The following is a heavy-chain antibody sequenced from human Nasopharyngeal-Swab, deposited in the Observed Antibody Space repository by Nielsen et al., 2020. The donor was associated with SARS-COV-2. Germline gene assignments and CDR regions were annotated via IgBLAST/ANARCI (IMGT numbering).Heavy chain of an antibody. CDR3: ARGGEYYYDSSGYYDY. D-gene: IGHD3-22*01. CDR2: IKQDGSEK. CDR1: GFTFSSYW. V-gene: IGHV3-7*01. J-gene: IGHJ4*02. Sequence: GESQKISCAASGFTFSSYWMSWVRQAPGKGLEWVANIKQDGSEKYYVDSVKGRFTISRDNAKNSLYLQMNSLRAEDTAVYYCARGGEYYYDSSGYYDYWGQGTLVTVSS.